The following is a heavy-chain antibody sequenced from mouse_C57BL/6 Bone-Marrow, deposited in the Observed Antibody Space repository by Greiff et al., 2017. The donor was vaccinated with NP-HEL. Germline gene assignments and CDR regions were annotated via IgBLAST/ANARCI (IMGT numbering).Heavy chain of an antibody. Sequence: QVQLQQPGAELVRPGSSVKLSCKASGYTFTSYWMHWVKQRPIQGLEWIGNIDPSDSEPHYNQKFKDKATLTVDKSSSTAYMQLSSLTSEDSAVYYCARPTVVAGFDYWGQGTTLTVSS. CDR3: ARPTVVAGFDY. D-gene: IGHD1-1*01. J-gene: IGHJ2*01. CDR2: IDPSDSEP. CDR1: GYTFTSYW. V-gene: IGHV1-52*01.